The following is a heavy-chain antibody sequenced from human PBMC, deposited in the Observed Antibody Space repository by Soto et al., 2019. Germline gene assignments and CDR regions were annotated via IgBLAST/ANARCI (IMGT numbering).Heavy chain of an antibody. J-gene: IGHJ4*02. CDR3: SRILRNYDYVWGSYRYGFWLDY. CDR2: IFSNDEK. CDR1: GFSLSNARMG. V-gene: IGHV2-26*01. D-gene: IGHD3-16*02. Sequence: PTLVNPTQTLTLTCTVSGFSLSNARMGVSWIRQPPGKALEWLAHIFSNDEKSYSTSLESRLTISTDTSKSQVVLIMTNMDPVDTATYYCSRILRNYDYVWGSYRYGFWLDYWGQGTLVTVSS.